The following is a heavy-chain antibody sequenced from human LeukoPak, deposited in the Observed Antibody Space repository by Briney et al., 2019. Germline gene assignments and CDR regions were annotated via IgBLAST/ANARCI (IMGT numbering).Heavy chain of an antibody. Sequence: GGSLRLSCAAAGFTFDDYAMHWVRQAPGKGLEWVSRISWNSGGIGYADSVKGRFTISRDNAKNSLYLQMNSLRAEDTALYYCAKGTTFDAFDIWGQGTMVTVSS. CDR2: ISWNSGGI. D-gene: IGHD3-16*01. CDR3: AKGTTFDAFDI. V-gene: IGHV3-9*01. CDR1: GFTFDDYA. J-gene: IGHJ3*02.